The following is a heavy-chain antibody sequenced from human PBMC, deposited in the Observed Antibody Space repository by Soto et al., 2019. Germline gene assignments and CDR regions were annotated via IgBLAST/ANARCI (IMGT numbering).Heavy chain of an antibody. V-gene: IGHV4-4*02. Sequence: KASETLSLTCAVSGGSISSSNWWSWVRQPPGKGLEWIGEIYHSGSTNYNPSLKSRVTISVDKSKNQFSLKLSAVTAADTAVYYCALLQAGLEISDYWGQGTLVTVSS. CDR1: GGSISSSNW. J-gene: IGHJ4*02. D-gene: IGHD6-19*01. CDR2: IYHSGST. CDR3: ALLQAGLEISDY.